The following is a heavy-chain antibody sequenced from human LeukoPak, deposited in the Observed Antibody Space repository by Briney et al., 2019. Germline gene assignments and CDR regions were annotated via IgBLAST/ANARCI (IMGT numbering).Heavy chain of an antibody. J-gene: IGHJ6*03. D-gene: IGHD6-13*01. V-gene: IGHV1-2*02. CDR1: GYTFTGYY. CDR3: ARGRNIAAAGTNLFYYYMDV. CDR2: INPNSGGT. Sequence: ASVKVSCKASGYTFTGYYMHWVRQAPGQGLEWMGWINPNSGGTNYAQKFQGRVTMTRDTSISTAYMEVSSLRSDDTAVYYCARGRNIAAAGTNLFYYYMDVWGKGTTVTVSS.